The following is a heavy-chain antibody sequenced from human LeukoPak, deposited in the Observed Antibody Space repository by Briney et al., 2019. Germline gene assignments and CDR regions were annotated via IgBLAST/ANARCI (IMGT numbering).Heavy chain of an antibody. Sequence: PGGSLRLSCAASGFTFSSYAMSWVRQAPGKGLERVSAISGSGGSTYYADSVKGRFTISRDNSKNTLYLQMNSLRAEDTAVYYCAKGLYDSSGYPYNFDYWGQGTLVTVSS. CDR2: ISGSGGST. V-gene: IGHV3-23*01. CDR3: AKGLYDSSGYPYNFDY. J-gene: IGHJ4*02. D-gene: IGHD3-22*01. CDR1: GFTFSSYA.